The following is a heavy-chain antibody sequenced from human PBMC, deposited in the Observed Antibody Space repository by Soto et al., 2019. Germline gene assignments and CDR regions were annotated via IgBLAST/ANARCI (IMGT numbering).Heavy chain of an antibody. CDR3: ARDYREVYGSGTYYFDY. J-gene: IGHJ4*02. Sequence: GGSLRLSCAASGFTFSSSWMHWVRQAPGKGLVWVSRVSGDGSSTNYADSVKGRFTISRDNAKNSLYLQMNSLRAEDTAVYYCARDYREVYGSGTYYFDYWGQGTLVTVSS. V-gene: IGHV3-74*01. D-gene: IGHD3-10*01. CDR1: GFTFSSSW. CDR2: VSGDGSST.